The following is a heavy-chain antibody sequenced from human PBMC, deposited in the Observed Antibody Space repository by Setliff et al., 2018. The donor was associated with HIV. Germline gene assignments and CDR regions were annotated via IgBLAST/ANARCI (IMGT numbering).Heavy chain of an antibody. Sequence: GGSLRLACAASGFTFDDYGMHWASQAPGKGLEWVSFVSWDGGTTYYADSVKGRFTISRHNTKNSLHLQMNSLRAEDTALSSCAKDTYSTGCYTTDFYYYGMDVWGQGTTVTVSS. J-gene: IGHJ6*02. V-gene: IGHV3-43D*04. CDR3: AKDTYSTGCYTTDFYYYGMDV. D-gene: IGHD6-19*01. CDR2: VSWDGGTT. CDR1: GFTFDDYG.